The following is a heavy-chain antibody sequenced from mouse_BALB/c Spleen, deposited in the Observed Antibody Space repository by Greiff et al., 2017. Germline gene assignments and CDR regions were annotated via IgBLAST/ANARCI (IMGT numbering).Heavy chain of an antibody. D-gene: IGHD2-3*01. Sequence: EVQLQESGGGLVKPGGSLKLSCAASGFTFSSYAMSWVRQTPEKRLEWVASISSGGSTYYPDSVKGRFTISRDNARNILYLQMSSLRSEDTAMYYCARFYDGYSAWFAYWGQGTLVTVSA. J-gene: IGHJ3*01. CDR2: ISSGGST. V-gene: IGHV5-6-5*01. CDR1: GFTFSSYA. CDR3: ARFYDGYSAWFAY.